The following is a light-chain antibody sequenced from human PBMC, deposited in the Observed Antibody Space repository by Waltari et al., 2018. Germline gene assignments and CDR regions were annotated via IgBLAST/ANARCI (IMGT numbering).Light chain of an antibody. Sequence: DIQMTQSPSTLSASLGDRVTNSCRASQSISSYLNWYQQKPGKAPKLLIYASSTLESGVPSRFSGTGSGTDFALTISSLQPEDFATYYCQQSYSNPVTFGQGTRLEIK. CDR2: ASS. J-gene: IGKJ5*01. V-gene: IGKV1-39*01. CDR3: QQSYSNPVT. CDR1: QSISSY.